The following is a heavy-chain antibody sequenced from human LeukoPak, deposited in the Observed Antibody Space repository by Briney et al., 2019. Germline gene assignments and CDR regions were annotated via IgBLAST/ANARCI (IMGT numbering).Heavy chain of an antibody. Sequence: GGSLRLSCAASGFTFSSYEMNWVRQAPPKGLEWVSYISSSGSTIYYADSVKGRFTISRDNAKNSLYLQMNSVRAEDTAVYYCAELGITMIGGVWGKGTTVTISS. J-gene: IGHJ6*04. CDR1: GFTFSSYE. D-gene: IGHD3-10*02. CDR2: ISSSGSTI. V-gene: IGHV3-48*03. CDR3: AELGITMIGGV.